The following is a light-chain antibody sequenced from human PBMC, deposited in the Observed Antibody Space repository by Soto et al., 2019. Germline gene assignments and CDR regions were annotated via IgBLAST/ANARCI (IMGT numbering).Light chain of an antibody. CDR3: ETWDSKSWV. CDR1: SGHSTYS. J-gene: IGLJ3*02. Sequence: QPVLTQSSSASASLGSSVKLTCTLSSGHSTYSIAWHQQQPGKAPRYLMNLESSGSNNKGSGVPDRFSGSSSGADRYLTISNLQSEDEADYYCETWDSKSWVFGGGTKVTVL. V-gene: IGLV4-60*03. CDR2: LESSGSN.